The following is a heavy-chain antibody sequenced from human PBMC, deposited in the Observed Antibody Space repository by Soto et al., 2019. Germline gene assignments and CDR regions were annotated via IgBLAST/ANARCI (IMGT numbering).Heavy chain of an antibody. Sequence: PSQTLSLTCAISGDSVSSNSAAWNWIRQSPSRGLEWLGRTYYRSKWYNDYAVSVKSRITINPDTSKNQFSLKLSSVTAADTAVYYCARVDDSSSWYPDYWGQGTLVTVSS. V-gene: IGHV6-1*01. CDR3: ARVDDSSSWYPDY. CDR1: GDSVSSNSAA. D-gene: IGHD6-13*01. J-gene: IGHJ4*02. CDR2: TYYRSKWYN.